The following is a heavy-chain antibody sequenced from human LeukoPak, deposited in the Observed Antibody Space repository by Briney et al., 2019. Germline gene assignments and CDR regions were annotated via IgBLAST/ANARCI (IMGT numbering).Heavy chain of an antibody. D-gene: IGHD2-8*02. J-gene: IGHJ1*01. Sequence: GESLRLSCAASGFTFSTYAMSWVRQAPGKGLEWVSGISESGGTTYYADSVKGRLTISRDNFKSTLYLQMNSLRAEDTAVYYCAKDPSTSWYWYFQHWGQGTLVTVSS. CDR1: GFTFSTYA. V-gene: IGHV3-23*01. CDR2: ISESGGTT. CDR3: AKDPSTSWYWYFQH.